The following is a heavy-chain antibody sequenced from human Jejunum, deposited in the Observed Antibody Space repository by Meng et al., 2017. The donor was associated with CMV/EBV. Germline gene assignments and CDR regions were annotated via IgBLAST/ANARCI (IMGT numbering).Heavy chain of an antibody. CDR3: VHSLCSGGTCYSFYS. J-gene: IGHJ5*01. CDR1: GFSITSSPVG. V-gene: IGHV2-5*02. CDR2: IYWDDDK. Sequence: SGFSITSSPVGGGWIRQPKGKALEWLAFIYWDDDKRYSPSLKSRLTITKDAPKNQVVLTMTNMGPADTATYHCVHSLCSGGTCYSFYSWGQGTLVTVSS. D-gene: IGHD2-15*01.